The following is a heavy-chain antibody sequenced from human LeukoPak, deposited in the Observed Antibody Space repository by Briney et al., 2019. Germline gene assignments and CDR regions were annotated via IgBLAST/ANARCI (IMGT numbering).Heavy chain of an antibody. Sequence: GGSLRLSCAASGFTFSDYSMHWVRQAPGKGLNWVAFIRYDGNNKYYADSVRGRFTISRDNSKNTLYLQMNSLRAEDTAVYYCAKDLGKQWLVRGAGYWGQGTLVTVSS. J-gene: IGHJ4*02. CDR2: IRYDGNNK. CDR1: GFTFSDYS. V-gene: IGHV3-30*02. D-gene: IGHD6-19*01. CDR3: AKDLGKQWLVRGAGY.